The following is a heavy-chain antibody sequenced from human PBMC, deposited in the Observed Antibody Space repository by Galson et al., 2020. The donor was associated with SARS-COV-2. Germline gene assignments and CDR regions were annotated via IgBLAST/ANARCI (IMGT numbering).Heavy chain of an antibody. CDR1: GFTFSDYE. Sequence: GESLKIYCAGPGFTFSDYEMNWVRHGPGKGLEWVSYISSSGTNIYYADSVKGRFTISRDNAKNSLYLQMTSLRAEDTAVYYCASPYLAAASFFGAFDIWGPGTMVTVSS. CDR2: ISSSGTNI. V-gene: IGHV3-48*03. CDR3: ASPYLAAASFFGAFDI. J-gene: IGHJ3*02. D-gene: IGHD6-13*01.